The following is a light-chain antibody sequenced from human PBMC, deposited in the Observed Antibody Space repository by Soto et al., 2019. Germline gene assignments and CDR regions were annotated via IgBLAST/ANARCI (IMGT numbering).Light chain of an antibody. CDR1: QAVISGY. CDR3: QQYGVPPFN. Sequence: EIVLTQSPGALSLSRGEGATVSYRASQAVISGYLAWYQQRPGQAPRLLMYGVSSRPTGISDRFSGSGSGTEVTLTITRLEPEDFALYYRQQYGVPPFNFGQGTKLQIK. J-gene: IGKJ2*01. V-gene: IGKV3-20*01. CDR2: GVS.